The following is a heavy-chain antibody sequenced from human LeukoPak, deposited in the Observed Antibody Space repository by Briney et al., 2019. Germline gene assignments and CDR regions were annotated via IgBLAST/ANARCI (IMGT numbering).Heavy chain of an antibody. CDR2: IYYSGST. CDR1: GGSISTGGYY. V-gene: IGHV4-61*08. Sequence: PSETLSLTCTVSGGSISTGGYYWSWIRQHPGKGLEWIGYIYYSGSTTYNPSLKSRVTISVDTSKNQFSLKLSSVTAADTAVYYCARRTYFDLWGRGTLVTVSS. CDR3: ARRTYFDL. J-gene: IGHJ2*01.